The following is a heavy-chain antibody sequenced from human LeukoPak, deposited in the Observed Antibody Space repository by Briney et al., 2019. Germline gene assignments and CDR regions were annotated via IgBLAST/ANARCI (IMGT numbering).Heavy chain of an antibody. Sequence: ASVKVSCKASGYTFTGYYMHWVRQAPGQGLEWMGWINPNSGNTGYAQKFQGRVTMTRNTSISTAYMELSSLRSEDTAVYYCARHRKIITGYSSGWYFYNWFDPWGQGTLVTVSS. V-gene: IGHV1-8*02. CDR1: GYTFTGYY. J-gene: IGHJ5*02. CDR2: INPNSGNT. CDR3: ARHRKIITGYSSGWYFYNWFDP. D-gene: IGHD6-19*01.